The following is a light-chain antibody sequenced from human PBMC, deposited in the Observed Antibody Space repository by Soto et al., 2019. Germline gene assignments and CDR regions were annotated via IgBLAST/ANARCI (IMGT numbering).Light chain of an antibody. CDR1: QSVNNKY. J-gene: IGKJ1*01. CDR2: LGS. Sequence: EIVLTQTPGTLSLSPGDRATLSCRASQSVNNKYLAWYQQKPGQAPRLLIYLGSTRASGITDRFSGSGSGTDFTLTIRRLEPEDFAVYYCQQYDSSPRTFGQGTKVDFK. V-gene: IGKV3-20*01. CDR3: QQYDSSPRT.